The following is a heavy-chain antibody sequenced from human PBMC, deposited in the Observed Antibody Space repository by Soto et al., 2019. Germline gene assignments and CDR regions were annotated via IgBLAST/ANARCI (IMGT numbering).Heavy chain of an antibody. CDR1: GFDFSSYG. CDR2: VGFDGGGR. J-gene: IGHJ6*02. Sequence: QMQLVESGGGVVHPGTSLRLSCAASGFDFSSYGMHWVRQTPGKGLEWVAVVGFDGGGRYYAGSVKGRFTISRDNSKKMLYLQRDSLSAGDTASYYCAREPVGPDYAMDVWGQGTKVTVSS. V-gene: IGHV3-33*01. CDR3: AREPVGPDYAMDV. D-gene: IGHD1-26*01.